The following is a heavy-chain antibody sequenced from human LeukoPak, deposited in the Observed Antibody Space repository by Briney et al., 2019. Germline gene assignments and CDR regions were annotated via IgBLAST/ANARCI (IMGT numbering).Heavy chain of an antibody. Sequence: GGSLRLSCAVSGFTFSSYGMHWVRQAPGKGLEWVGVISYDGSNTSYVDSVKGRFTISRDNSKNTLYLQMSRLRVEDTAIYYCAKSDSSSCYWYFDLWGRGTLVTVSS. CDR1: GFTFSSYG. CDR3: AKSDSSSCYWYFDL. J-gene: IGHJ2*01. D-gene: IGHD3-22*01. V-gene: IGHV3-30*18. CDR2: ISYDGSNT.